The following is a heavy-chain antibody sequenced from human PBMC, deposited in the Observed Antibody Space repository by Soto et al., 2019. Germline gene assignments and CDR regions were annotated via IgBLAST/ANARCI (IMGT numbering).Heavy chain of an antibody. CDR1: GFSFSSYA. CDR2: TTDDGGRT. Sequence: EVQLLESGGGLVEPGGSLRLSCTASGFSFSSYAMTWVRQAPGKGLEWVSSTTDDGGRTFYADSVKGRFTISRDNSTKRRYRQIDRLRAEDRALYYCAKGGGFGTGAYYNVAYWGQGTLVTVSS. J-gene: IGHJ4*02. CDR3: AKGGGFGTGAYYNVAY. D-gene: IGHD3-10*01. V-gene: IGHV3-23*01.